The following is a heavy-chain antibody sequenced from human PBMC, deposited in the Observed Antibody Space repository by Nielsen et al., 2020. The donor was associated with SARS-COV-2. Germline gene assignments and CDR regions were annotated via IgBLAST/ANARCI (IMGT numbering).Heavy chain of an antibody. Sequence: SETLSLTCSVSGGSISSGSYSWGWIRQSPGKGLEWIGTIFHSGSTYYNPSLRSRVIISADTSKNQFSLKLNSVTAADTAVYYCASSGYLAYDAFNVWGQGTMVTVSS. V-gene: IGHV4-39*07. J-gene: IGHJ3*01. CDR3: ASSGYLAYDAFNV. CDR1: GGSISSGSYS. D-gene: IGHD3-22*01. CDR2: IFHSGST.